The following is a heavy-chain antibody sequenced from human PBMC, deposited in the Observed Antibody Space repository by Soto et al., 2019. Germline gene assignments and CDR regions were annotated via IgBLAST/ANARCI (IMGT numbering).Heavy chain of an antibody. CDR1: GFTFSSYA. V-gene: IGHV3-23*01. D-gene: IGHD2-2*02. Sequence: PGGSLRLSCAASGFTFSSYAMSWVRQAPGKGLEWVSAISGSGGSTYYADSVKGRFTISRDNSKNTLYLQMNSLRAEDTAVYYCAKVLDCSSTSCYTLDYWGQGSLVTVSS. J-gene: IGHJ4*02. CDR2: ISGSGGST. CDR3: AKVLDCSSTSCYTLDY.